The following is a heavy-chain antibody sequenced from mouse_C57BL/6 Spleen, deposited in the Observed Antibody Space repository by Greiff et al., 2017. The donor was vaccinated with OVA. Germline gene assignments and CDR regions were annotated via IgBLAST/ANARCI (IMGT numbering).Heavy chain of an antibody. V-gene: IGHV1-61*01. Sequence: QVQLQQPGAELVRPGSSVKLSCKASGYTFTSYWMDWVKQRPGQGLEWIGNIYPSDSETHYNQKFKDKATLTVDKSSSTAYMQLSSLTSEDSAVYYCARGRDSTEYYFDYWGQGTTLTVSS. D-gene: IGHD4-1*02. J-gene: IGHJ2*01. CDR3: ARGRDSTEYYFDY. CDR2: IYPSDSET. CDR1: GYTFTSYW.